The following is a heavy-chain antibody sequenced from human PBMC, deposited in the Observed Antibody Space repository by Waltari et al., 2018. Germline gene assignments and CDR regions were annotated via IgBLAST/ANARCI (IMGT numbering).Heavy chain of an antibody. J-gene: IGHJ4*02. CDR3: ASWKFCTGGSCYGWGY. CDR1: GFSFTTHW. D-gene: IGHD2-15*01. CDR2: INSDGRST. Sequence: EVQLVESGGGLVQPGGSLRISCAASGFSFTTHWMHWVRQVPGQGLVWVSRINSDGRSTGYADSVKGRFTISRDNAKNTLYLQMNSLRADDTGVYYCASWKFCTGGSCYGWGYWGQGTLVTVSS. V-gene: IGHV3-74*01.